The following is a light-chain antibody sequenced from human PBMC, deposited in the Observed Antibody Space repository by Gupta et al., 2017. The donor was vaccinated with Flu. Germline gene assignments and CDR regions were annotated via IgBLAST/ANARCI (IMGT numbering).Light chain of an antibody. CDR1: KLGDTY. CDR2: QDC. CDR3: QATKGGPVF. Sequence: SYALSQPPSVSVSSGQTATITCSGEKLGDTYVYWYQQKSGQPHLLIIYQDCKRPSGVPERFSGSNSGNTATLTISETEAADEDDYYCQATKGGPVFFGGGTRLSVL. V-gene: IGLV3-1*01. J-gene: IGLJ2*01.